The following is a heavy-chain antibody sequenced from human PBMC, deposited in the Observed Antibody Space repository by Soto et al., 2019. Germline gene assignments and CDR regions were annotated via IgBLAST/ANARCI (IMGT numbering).Heavy chain of an antibody. CDR2: IDPGDSES. D-gene: IGHD3-3*01. CDR3: ARLGLDKIFGWDV. CDR1: GYSFSTYW. V-gene: IGHV5-10-1*03. Sequence: EVKLVQSGAEVKKAGEPLRISCQASGYSFSTYWIRWVCQMPGKGLEWMGMIDPGDSESIYRPSSQGPVTFSVDESISTAYLHWRSLKASDTATYYCARLGLDKIFGWDVWGQGTTVIVSS. J-gene: IGHJ6*02.